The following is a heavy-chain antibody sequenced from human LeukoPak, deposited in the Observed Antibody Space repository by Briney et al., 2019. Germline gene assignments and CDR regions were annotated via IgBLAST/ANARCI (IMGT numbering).Heavy chain of an antibody. CDR1: GFTFSNAW. CDR3: TTDSGSYDYYFDY. CDR2: IKSKTDGGTT. V-gene: IGHV3-15*01. D-gene: IGHD1-26*01. Sequence: GGSLRLSCAASGFTFSNAWMSWVGQAQGKGLEWVGRIKSKTDGGTTDYAAPVKGRFTISRDDSKNTLYLQMNSLKTEDTAVYYCTTDSGSYDYYFDYWGQGTLVTVSS. J-gene: IGHJ4*02.